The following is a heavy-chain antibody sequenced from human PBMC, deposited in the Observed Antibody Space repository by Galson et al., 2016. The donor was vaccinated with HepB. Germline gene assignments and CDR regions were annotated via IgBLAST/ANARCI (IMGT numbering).Heavy chain of an antibody. Sequence: SLRLSCAASGFIFSYYYMNWVRQAPGKGLEWVALISSDENNKFYVDSVKGRFTISRDNSQSTLFLQMNSLTLEDTAVYYCARPTPYYYDSSGYSDAFHVWGQGTMVTVSS. CDR1: GFIFSYYY. CDR2: ISSDENNK. D-gene: IGHD3-22*01. CDR3: ARPTPYYYDSSGYSDAFHV. J-gene: IGHJ3*01. V-gene: IGHV3-30*03.